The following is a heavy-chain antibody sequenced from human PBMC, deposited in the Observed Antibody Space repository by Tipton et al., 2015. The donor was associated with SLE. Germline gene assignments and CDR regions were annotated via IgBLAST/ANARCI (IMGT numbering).Heavy chain of an antibody. CDR3: ARDRCINTACRWFFDP. Sequence: LRLSCTVSGGSISTTGYYWSWIRQPAGKGLEWIGRLYKSGSSNYNAALKSRVTMSVDTSKNQFSLNLSPVTAADTAVYFCARDRCINTACRWFFDPGGRGTLVTVSS. CDR2: LYKSGSS. J-gene: IGHJ2*01. CDR1: GGSISTTGYY. D-gene: IGHD1-14*01. V-gene: IGHV4-61*02.